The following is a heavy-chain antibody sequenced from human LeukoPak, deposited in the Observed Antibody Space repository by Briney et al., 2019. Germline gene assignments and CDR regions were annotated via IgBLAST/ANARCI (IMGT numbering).Heavy chain of an antibody. D-gene: IGHD3-22*01. CDR1: GYSISSGYY. CDR3: ARNYYDSSDYFDP. J-gene: IGHJ5*02. CDR2: FYYGGST. Sequence: PSETLSLTCTVSGYSISSGYYWGWIRRPPGTRLEWIGSFYYGGSTYCNPSLKSRVTISVDTSKNQFSLKLNSVTAADTAVYYCARNYYDSSDYFDPWGQGALVTVSS. V-gene: IGHV4-38-2*02.